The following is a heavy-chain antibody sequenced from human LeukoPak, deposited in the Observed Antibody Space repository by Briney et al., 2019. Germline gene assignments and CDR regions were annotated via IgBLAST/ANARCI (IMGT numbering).Heavy chain of an antibody. D-gene: IGHD3-16*01. Sequence: PGGSLRLSCSASGFTFSAYTMNWVRQAPGRGLEWVSSISSTSTYIYCADSVKGRFTISRDNAKNSLYLQMNSLRPDDTAVYYCARSAAGGDSWGQGTLVTVSS. J-gene: IGHJ4*02. CDR2: ISSTSTYI. CDR1: GFTFSAYT. V-gene: IGHV3-21*01. CDR3: ARSAAGGDS.